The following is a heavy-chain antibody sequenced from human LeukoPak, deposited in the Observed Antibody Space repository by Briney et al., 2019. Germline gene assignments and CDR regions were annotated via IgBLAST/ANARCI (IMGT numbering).Heavy chain of an antibody. CDR2: INPSGGST. Sequence: ASVKVSCKASGYTFTSYYMHWVRQAPGQGLEWMGIINPSGGSTSYAQKFQGRVTMARDTSTSTVYMELSSLRSEDTAVYYCARDVILSRSPGRALNRSDYWGQGTLVTVSS. J-gene: IGHJ4*02. CDR1: GYTFTSYY. D-gene: IGHD3-16*02. V-gene: IGHV1-46*01. CDR3: ARDVILSRSPGRALNRSDY.